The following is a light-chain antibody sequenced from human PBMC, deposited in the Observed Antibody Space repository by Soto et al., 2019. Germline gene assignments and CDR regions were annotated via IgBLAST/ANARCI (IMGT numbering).Light chain of an antibody. CDR2: EVN. J-gene: IGLJ1*01. V-gene: IGLV2-8*01. CDR1: SSDLGAYNY. Sequence: ALAQPPSASGSPGQSVTISCTGTSSDLGAYNYVSWYQQHPGKAPKLMIYEVNKRPSGVPDRFSGSKSGNTASLTVSGLQAEDEADYYCISYAGSNRVFGTGTKVTVL. CDR3: ISYAGSNRV.